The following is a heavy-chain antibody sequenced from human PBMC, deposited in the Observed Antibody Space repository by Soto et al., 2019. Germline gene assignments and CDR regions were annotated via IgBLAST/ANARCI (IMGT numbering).Heavy chain of an antibody. CDR3: ARDRLRYCSGGSCSALDY. V-gene: IGHV3-30-3*01. CDR1: GFTFSSYA. CDR2: ISYDGSNK. Sequence: QSGGSLRLSCAASGFTFSSYAMHWVRQAPGKGLEWVAVISYDGSNKYYADSVKGRFTISRDNSKNTLYLQMNSLRAEDTAVYYCARDRLRYCSGGSCSALDYWGQGTLVTVSS. D-gene: IGHD2-15*01. J-gene: IGHJ4*02.